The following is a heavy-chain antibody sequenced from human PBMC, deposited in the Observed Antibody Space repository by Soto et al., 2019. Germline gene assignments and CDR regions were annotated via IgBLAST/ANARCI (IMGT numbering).Heavy chain of an antibody. V-gene: IGHV1-18*01. CDR2: ISAYNGNT. J-gene: IGHJ6*02. Sequence: QVPLVQSGAEVKKPGASVKVSCKASGYTFTSYGISWVRQAPGQGLEWMGWISAYNGNTNYAQKLQGRVTMTTDTSTSTAYMELRSLRSDDTAVYYCARDPASTYYYYYGMDVWGQGTTVTVSS. D-gene: IGHD2-2*01. CDR1: GYTFTSYG. CDR3: ARDPASTYYYYYGMDV.